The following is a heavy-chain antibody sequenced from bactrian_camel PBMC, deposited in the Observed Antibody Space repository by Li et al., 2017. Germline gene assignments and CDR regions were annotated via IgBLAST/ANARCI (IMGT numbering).Heavy chain of an antibody. Sequence: HVQLVESGGGSVQAGGSLRLSCVVSGHSRGSNCVGWFRLPPGRAPAEREGIAAIRNSGGETWYHDSVKGRFTISYDSPKFTLYLEMNTLKPEDTAMYFCAADLPTGRDYVTVAAPTLFGGWINFNYFGQGTQVTVS. V-gene: IGHV3-3*01. CDR1: GHSRGSNC. CDR3: AADLPTGRDYVTVAAPTLFGGWINFNY. D-gene: IGHD4*01. J-gene: IGHJ4*01. CDR2: IRNSGGET.